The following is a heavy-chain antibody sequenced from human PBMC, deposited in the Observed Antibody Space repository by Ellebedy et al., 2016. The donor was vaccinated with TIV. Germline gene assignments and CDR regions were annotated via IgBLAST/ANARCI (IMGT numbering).Heavy chain of an antibody. Sequence: GESLKISXKGSGYSFTSYWIGWVRQMPGKGLEWMGIIYPGDSDTRYSPSFQGQVTISADKSISTAYLQWSSLKASDTAMYYCARQSRDGYRLGGMDVWGQGTTVTVSS. J-gene: IGHJ6*02. D-gene: IGHD5-24*01. CDR2: IYPGDSDT. CDR3: ARQSRDGYRLGGMDV. CDR1: GYSFTSYW. V-gene: IGHV5-51*01.